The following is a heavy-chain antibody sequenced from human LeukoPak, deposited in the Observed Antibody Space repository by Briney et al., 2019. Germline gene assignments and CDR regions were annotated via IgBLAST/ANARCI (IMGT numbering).Heavy chain of an antibody. CDR3: AKDWIQFNRVFDCFDS. CDR2: IGNTET. V-gene: IGHV3-23*01. CDR1: GFTFNTNA. Sequence: LPGGSLKLSCATPGFTFNTNAMSLVSQAPGKGLEWVSTIGNTETFYADSVTGRFTISRDNSKNTVYLHMNSLRVEDTAVYYCAKDWIQFNRVFDCFDSWGQGTLVTVSS. J-gene: IGHJ4*02. D-gene: IGHD2-21*01.